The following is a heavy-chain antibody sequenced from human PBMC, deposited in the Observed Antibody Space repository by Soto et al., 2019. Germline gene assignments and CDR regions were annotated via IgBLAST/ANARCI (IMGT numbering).Heavy chain of an antibody. D-gene: IGHD6-6*01. CDR1: GYTFTSYG. Sequence: QVQLVQSGAEVKKPGASVKVSCKASGYTFTSYGISWVRQAPGQGLECMGWISAYNGNTNYAQKLQGRVTMTTDTSTSTAYMELRSLRSDDTAVYYCARCPTAIVARPDDWFDPWGQGTLVIVSS. CDR3: ARCPTAIVARPDDWFDP. CDR2: ISAYNGNT. J-gene: IGHJ5*02. V-gene: IGHV1-18*04.